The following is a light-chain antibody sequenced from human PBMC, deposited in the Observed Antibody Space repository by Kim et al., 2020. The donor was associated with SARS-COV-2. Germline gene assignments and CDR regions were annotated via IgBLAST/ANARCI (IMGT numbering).Light chain of an antibody. J-gene: IGLJ3*02. CDR3: QSYDNTNWV. Sequence: GKTVTSSCTRSSGSMASSYVQWFQQRPASAPTTVIYEDHHRPSGVPDRFSGSTDRSSNSASLTISGLEFEDEADYYCQSYDNTNWVLGGGTKVTVL. CDR1: SGSMASSY. V-gene: IGLV6-57*03. CDR2: EDH.